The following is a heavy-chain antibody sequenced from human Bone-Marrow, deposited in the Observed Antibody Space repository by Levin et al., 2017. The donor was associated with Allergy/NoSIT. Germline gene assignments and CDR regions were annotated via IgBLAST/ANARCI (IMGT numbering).Heavy chain of an antibody. V-gene: IGHV4-31*03. CDR3: AREDGYVFDY. CDR2: IYYSGNT. J-gene: IGHJ4*02. D-gene: IGHD5-24*01. Sequence: SETLSLTFLLSFCSLLPCFFPFRFFLPLPGKGLEWIGYIYYSGNTYYNPSLQSRLSISIDTSKNQFSLRLTSVTAADTAVYYCAREDGYVFDYWGQGTLVTVSS. CDR1: FCSLLPCFFP.